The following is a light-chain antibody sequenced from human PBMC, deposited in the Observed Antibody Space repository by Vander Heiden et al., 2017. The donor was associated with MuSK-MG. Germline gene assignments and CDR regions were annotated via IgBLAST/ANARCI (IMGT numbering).Light chain of an antibody. Sequence: QSVLTQPPSVSGAPGQRVTISCTGSSSNIGAGFDVHWYQQLPGTAPKLLIYGDRNRPSGVPDRFSGSKSGASGSLAITGLQAEDEADYYCQSYDNSLNHVCGTGTKVTVL. CDR3: QSYDNSLNHV. CDR2: GDR. CDR1: SSNIGAGFD. V-gene: IGLV1-40*01. J-gene: IGLJ1*01.